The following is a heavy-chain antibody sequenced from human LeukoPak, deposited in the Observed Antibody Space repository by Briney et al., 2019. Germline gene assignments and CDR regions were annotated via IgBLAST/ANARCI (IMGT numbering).Heavy chain of an antibody. Sequence: SETLSLTCTVSGGSISSYYWNWIRQPSGKGREWIGRIYTSGSTNYNPSLKSRVTMSVDMSKNKFSLKLSSVTAADTAVYYGGGPVGRRSGERAYYYNYLDVWGKGHTATISS. CDR1: GGSISSYY. J-gene: IGHJ6*03. CDR2: IYTSGST. V-gene: IGHV4-4*07. D-gene: IGHD3-10*01. CDR3: GGPVGRRSGERAYYYNYLDV.